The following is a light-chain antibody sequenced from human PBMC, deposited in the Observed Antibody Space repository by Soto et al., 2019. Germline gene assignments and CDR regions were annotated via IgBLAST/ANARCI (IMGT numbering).Light chain of an antibody. J-gene: IGKJ2*01. CDR2: KAP. CDR3: QQYNSDPYT. Sequence: DIQMTQSPSTLSASIGDRVTITCRASQSISTWLAWYQHKPGKAPKVLMSKAPSLESGVPSRFSGSGSGTEFTLTISSLQPDDFATYYCQQYNSDPYTFGQGTKLEIK. CDR1: QSISTW. V-gene: IGKV1-5*03.